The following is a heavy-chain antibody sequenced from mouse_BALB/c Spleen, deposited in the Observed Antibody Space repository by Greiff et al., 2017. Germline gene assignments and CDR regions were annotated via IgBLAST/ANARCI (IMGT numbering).Heavy chain of an antibody. CDR3: ARSNYGYLDY. V-gene: IGHV3-2*02. CDR1: GYSITSDYA. CDR2: ISYSGST. Sequence: DVKLQESGPGLVKPSQSLSLTCTVTGYSITSDYAWNWIRQFPGNKLEWMGYISYSGSTSYNPSLKSRISITRDTSKNQFFLQLNSVTTEDTATYYCARSNYGYLDYWGQGTTLTVSS. D-gene: IGHD1-1*01. J-gene: IGHJ2*01.